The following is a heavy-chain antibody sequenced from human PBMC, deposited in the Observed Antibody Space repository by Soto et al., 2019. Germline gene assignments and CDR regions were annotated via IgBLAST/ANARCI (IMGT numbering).Heavy chain of an antibody. CDR2: ISTYSGDT. CDR3: ARHHGPTTSENWFDP. J-gene: IGHJ5*02. V-gene: IGHV1-18*01. CDR1: GYTFFTYY. D-gene: IGHD5-12*01. Sequence: QVHLVQSGVEVKTPGASVKVSCQASGYTFFTYYISWVRQAPGQVLEWMGWISTYSGDTKYAQKFQGRVSTSTDTSTTTAYLELRSLRSDDTAVYYCARHHGPTTSENWFDPWGQGTLVTVSS.